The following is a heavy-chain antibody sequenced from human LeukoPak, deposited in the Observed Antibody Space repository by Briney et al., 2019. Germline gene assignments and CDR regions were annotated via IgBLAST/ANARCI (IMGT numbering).Heavy chain of an antibody. V-gene: IGHV3-23*01. Sequence: GGSLRLSCAASGFTFTNYAMSWVRQAPGKGLEWVSAISGGGIVTYCADSVKGRFTISRDSSKNTLYLQMNSLRAEDTAVYYCAKALGGYNYDYWGQGTLVTVSS. J-gene: IGHJ4*02. CDR3: AKALGGYNYDY. CDR1: GFTFTNYA. CDR2: ISGGGIVT. D-gene: IGHD5-24*01.